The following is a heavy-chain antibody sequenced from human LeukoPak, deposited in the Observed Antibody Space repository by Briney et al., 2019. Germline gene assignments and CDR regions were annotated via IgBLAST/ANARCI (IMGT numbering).Heavy chain of an antibody. CDR2: IGGSGDKT. J-gene: IGHJ4*02. V-gene: IGHV3-23*01. CDR3: VRRGDASSGWGDHDF. D-gene: IGHD6-19*01. CDR1: GFAFNRNA. Sequence: GGSLRLSCAASGFAFNRNAISWVRRAPGKGLEWVSTIGGSGDKTFYADSVKGRFTISRDNSKNMVHLQMNSLTGEDTALYYCVRRGDASSGWGDHDFWGQGALVTVSS.